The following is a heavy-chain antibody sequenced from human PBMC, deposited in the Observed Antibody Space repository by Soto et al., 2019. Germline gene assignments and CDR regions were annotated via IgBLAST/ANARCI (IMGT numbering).Heavy chain of an antibody. CDR3: ARHVSSSWYYYYYGMDV. Sequence: SETLSLTCTVSGGSISSSSYYWGWIRQPPGKGLEWIGSIYYSGSTYYNPSLKSRVTISVDTSKNQFSLKLSSVTAADTAVYYCARHVSSSWYYYYYGMDVWGQGTTVTV. J-gene: IGHJ6*02. CDR2: IYYSGST. V-gene: IGHV4-39*01. CDR1: GGSISSSSYY. D-gene: IGHD6-13*01.